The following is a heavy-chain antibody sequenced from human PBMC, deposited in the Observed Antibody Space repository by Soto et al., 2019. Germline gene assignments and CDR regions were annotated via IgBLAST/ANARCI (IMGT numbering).Heavy chain of an antibody. CDR2: ISPLKGRT. CDR1: GYTFTSYG. J-gene: IGHJ1*01. CDR3: AMDYGDRPEYFKH. Sequence: QVQLVQSGPDLKRPGASMKVSCKASGYTFTSYGINWVRQAPGQGLEWMAWISPLKGRTQYSQKAQGRVTLSTDTSSNTAYMERTTLRVDDTAVYYCAMDYGDRPEYFKHWGQGTLVTVS. V-gene: IGHV1-18*04. D-gene: IGHD4-17*01.